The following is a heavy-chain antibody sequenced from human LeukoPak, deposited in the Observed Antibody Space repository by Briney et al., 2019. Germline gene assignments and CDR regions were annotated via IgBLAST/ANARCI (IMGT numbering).Heavy chain of an antibody. D-gene: IGHD3-3*01. J-gene: IGHJ4*02. Sequence: ASEKVSCKASGYAFTSDYIHWVRQAPGQGLEWLGIINPSGGRTTYGQNFQGRVTMTRDTSTSTVYMELSSLRSEDTAVYYCARRSRFLDYWGQGTLVTVSS. CDR3: ARRSRFLDY. CDR1: GYAFTSDY. V-gene: IGHV1-46*01. CDR2: INPSGGRT.